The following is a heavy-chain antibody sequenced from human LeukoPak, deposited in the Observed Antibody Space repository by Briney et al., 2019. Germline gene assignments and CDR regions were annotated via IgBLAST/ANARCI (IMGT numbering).Heavy chain of an antibody. J-gene: IGHJ5*02. Sequence: GGSLRLSCAASGFTFSSYWMSWIRQAPGKGLEWVSYISSSGSTIYYADSVKGRFTISRDNAKNSLYLQMNSLRAEDTAVYYCARDGCSSTSCYVNWFDPWGQGTLVTVSS. D-gene: IGHD2-2*01. CDR3: ARDGCSSTSCYVNWFDP. CDR1: GFTFSSYW. V-gene: IGHV3-11*01. CDR2: ISSSGSTI.